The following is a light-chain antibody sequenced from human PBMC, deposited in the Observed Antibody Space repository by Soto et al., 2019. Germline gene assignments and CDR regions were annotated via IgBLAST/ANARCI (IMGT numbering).Light chain of an antibody. Sequence: QSVLTQPPSASGTPGQRVTISCSGSSSNIGTNTVNWYQHLPGSAPKLLIYSNNQRPSGVPDRFSGSKSGNTASLTISGLQAEDEADYYCSSYTSSSTPPYVFGTGTKLTVL. V-gene: IGLV1-44*01. CDR3: SSYTSSSTPPYV. CDR2: SNN. CDR1: SSNIGTNT. J-gene: IGLJ1*01.